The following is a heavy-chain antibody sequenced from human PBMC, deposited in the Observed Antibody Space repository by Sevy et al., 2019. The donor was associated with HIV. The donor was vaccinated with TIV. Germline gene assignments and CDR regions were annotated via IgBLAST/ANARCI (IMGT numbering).Heavy chain of an antibody. Sequence: KQSQTLSLTCSVSGGSINSETYDWNWIRQPAGKGLEWIGRIYASGSTNYNPSLKSRVTISVDTSKTHFSLELNSVTAADTAVYYCARGAPPVDWLQFSRAFDYWGQGSLVTVSS. J-gene: IGHJ4*02. CDR1: GGSINSETYD. CDR2: IYASGST. V-gene: IGHV4-61*02. D-gene: IGHD5-12*01. CDR3: ARGAPPVDWLQFSRAFDY.